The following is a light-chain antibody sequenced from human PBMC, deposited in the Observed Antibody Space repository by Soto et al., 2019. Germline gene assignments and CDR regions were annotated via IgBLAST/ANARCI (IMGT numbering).Light chain of an antibody. CDR2: GVN. Sequence: QSELTHLAYVYRAHGQSITITCAGTGSDVGAYNLVSWYQQHPGKAPKLIICGVNTRPSGISNRFSGSKSGDTASLTISGLQAEDEADYFCCSYAGTVAYVFGTGTKVTVL. CDR3: CSYAGTVAYV. CDR1: GSDVGAYNL. J-gene: IGLJ1*01. V-gene: IGLV2-23*02.